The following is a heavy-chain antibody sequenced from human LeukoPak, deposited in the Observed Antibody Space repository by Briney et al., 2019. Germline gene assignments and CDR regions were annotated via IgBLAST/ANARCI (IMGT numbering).Heavy chain of an antibody. CDR1: GFTVSSNY. CDR3: AKLEEVVVITTPFDY. CDR2: ISGSGGST. J-gene: IGHJ4*02. V-gene: IGHV3-23*01. Sequence: GGSLRLSCAASGFTVSSNYMSWVRQAPGKGLEWVSAISGSGGSTYYADSVKGRFTISRDNSKNTLYLQMNSLRAEDTAVYYCAKLEEVVVITTPFDYWGQGTLVTVSS. D-gene: IGHD3-22*01.